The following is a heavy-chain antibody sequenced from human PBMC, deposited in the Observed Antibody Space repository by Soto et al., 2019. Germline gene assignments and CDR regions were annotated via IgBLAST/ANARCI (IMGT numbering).Heavy chain of an antibody. CDR2: ISAYNGNT. J-gene: IGHJ5*02. V-gene: IGHV1-18*01. CDR3: ARGLSSSWSSDWFDP. D-gene: IGHD6-13*01. Sequence: ASVKVSCKASGYTFTSYGISWVRQAPGQGLEWMGWISAYNGNTNYAQKLQGRVTMTTDTSTSTAYMELRSLRSEDTAVYYCARGLSSSWSSDWFDPWGQGTLVTVSS. CDR1: GYTFTSYG.